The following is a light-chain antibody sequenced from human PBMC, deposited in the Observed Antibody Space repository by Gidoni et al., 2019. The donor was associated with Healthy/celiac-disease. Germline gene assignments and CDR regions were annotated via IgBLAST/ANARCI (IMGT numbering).Light chain of an antibody. J-gene: IGKJ3*01. CDR2: DAS. CDR3: QQSFRTPFT. CDR1: QSISNR. Sequence: IQMTQSPSSLSASVGDRVTMTCRASQSISNRLNWYHHRIGETPKLLIFDASYLQGGAPSRFGGSGSGTDFTLTISGLQPEDLGTYYCQQSFRTPFTFGPGTK. V-gene: IGKV1-39*01.